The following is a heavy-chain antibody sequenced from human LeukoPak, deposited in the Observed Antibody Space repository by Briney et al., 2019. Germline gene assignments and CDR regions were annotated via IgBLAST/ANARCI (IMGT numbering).Heavy chain of an antibody. V-gene: IGHV1-69*05. D-gene: IGHD6-13*01. J-gene: IGHJ4*02. CDR1: GGTFRSYG. Sequence: SVKVSCTASGGTFRSYGISWLRQAPGQGLEWMGGIFPISGTTNYAQKLQGRVTMTTDTSTSTAYMELRSLRSDDTAVYYCAREYSSSWYSVFDYWGQGTLVTVSS. CDR3: AREYSSSWYSVFDY. CDR2: IFPISGTT.